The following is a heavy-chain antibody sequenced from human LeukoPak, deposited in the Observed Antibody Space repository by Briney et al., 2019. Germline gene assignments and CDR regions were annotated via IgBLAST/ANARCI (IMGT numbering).Heavy chain of an antibody. CDR2: IYRGGET. CDR3: AREYDSGYYFDY. CDR1: GVTVSSNF. J-gene: IGHJ4*02. V-gene: IGHV3-53*01. Sequence: PGGSLRFSCAASGVTVSSNFMSWVRQAPGKGLEWVSVIYRGGETYYADSVKGRFTISRDNSKNTLYLQMTSLRVEDTAVYYCAREYDSGYYFDYWGQGTLVTVSS. D-gene: IGHD3-22*01.